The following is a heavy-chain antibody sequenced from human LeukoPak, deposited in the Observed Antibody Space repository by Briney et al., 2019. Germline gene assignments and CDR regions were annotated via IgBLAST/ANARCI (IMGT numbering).Heavy chain of an antibody. J-gene: IGHJ4*02. CDR1: GGSISSSS. CDR3: ARGENNYGYYYFDY. D-gene: IGHD5-18*01. Sequence: PSETLSLTCTVSGGSISSSSYYWGWIRQPPGKGLEWVSSISSSSSYIYYADSVKGRFTISRDNAKNSLYLQMNSLRAEDTAVYYCARGENNYGYYYFDYWGQGTLVTVSS. V-gene: IGHV3-21*01. CDR2: ISSSSSYI.